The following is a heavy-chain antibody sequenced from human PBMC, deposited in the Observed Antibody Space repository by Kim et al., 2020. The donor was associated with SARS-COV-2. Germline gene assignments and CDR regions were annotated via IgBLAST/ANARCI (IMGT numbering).Heavy chain of an antibody. V-gene: IGHV3-74*01. CDR2: INSDGSRT. CDR3: ASLLMTTVTNWYFDL. D-gene: IGHD4-17*01. J-gene: IGHJ2*01. Sequence: GGSLRLSCAASGFTFSSYWMHWVRQAPGKGLVWVSRINSDGSRTNYADSVKGRFTISRDNAKNTLYLQMNSLRAEDTAVYYCASLLMTTVTNWYFDLWGPGPLGAVSS. CDR1: GFTFSSYW.